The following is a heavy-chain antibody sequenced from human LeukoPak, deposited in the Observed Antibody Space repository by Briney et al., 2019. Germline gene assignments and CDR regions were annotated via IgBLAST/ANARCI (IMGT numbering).Heavy chain of an antibody. D-gene: IGHD4-17*01. CDR2: IYYSGST. CDR1: GGSTSSGGYY. Sequence: PSETLSLTCTVSGGSTSSGGYYWSWIRQHPGKGLEWIGYIYYSGSTYYNPSLKSRVTISVDTSKNQFSLKLSSVTAADTAVYYCTRRTTVTYWFDPWGQGTLVTVSS. CDR3: TRRTTVTYWFDP. V-gene: IGHV4-31*03. J-gene: IGHJ5*02.